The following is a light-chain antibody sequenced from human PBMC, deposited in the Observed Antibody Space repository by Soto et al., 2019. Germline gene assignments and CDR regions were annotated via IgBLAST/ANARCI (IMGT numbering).Light chain of an antibody. J-gene: IGKJ2*01. CDR3: QQRSNWPPYT. V-gene: IGKV3-11*01. CDR1: QSVSSY. CDR2: DAS. Sequence: EIVLTQSPATLSLSPGERATLSCRASQSVSSYLAWYQQQPGQAPRLLIYDASNRATGIPARFSGSGSGTDFTPIISSLEPEDFAVYSCQQRSNWPPYTFGQGTKLEIK.